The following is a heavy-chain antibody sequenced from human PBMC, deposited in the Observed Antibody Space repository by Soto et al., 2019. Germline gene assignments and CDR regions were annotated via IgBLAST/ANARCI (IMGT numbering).Heavy chain of an antibody. CDR2: ISGSGGST. V-gene: IGHV3-23*01. D-gene: IGHD3-22*01. CDR1: XFTXSSYA. CDR3: AKDRVRYYYDSSGYHIMGVFDY. Sequence: EVQLLESGGGLVQXGGSLXLSXAASXFTXSSYAMSXVRQAPGKGLEWVSAISGSGGSTYYADSVKGRFTISRDNSKNTLYLQMNSLRAEDTAVYYCAKDRVRYYYDSSGYHIMGVFDYWGQGTLVTVSS. J-gene: IGHJ4*02.